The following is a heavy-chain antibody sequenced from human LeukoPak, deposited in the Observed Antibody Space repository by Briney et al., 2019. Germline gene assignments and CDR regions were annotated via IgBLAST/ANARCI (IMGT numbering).Heavy chain of an antibody. D-gene: IGHD1-26*01. Sequence: GGSLRLSCAASGFTFNIYTMSWVRQAPGKGLEWVSAIVGNGVTFYTDSVKGRFTISRDNAKNTLYLQMNSLRADDTAIYYCAKGGEQWELYDYWGQGTLVTVSS. CDR3: AKGGEQWELYDY. V-gene: IGHV3-23*01. J-gene: IGHJ4*02. CDR2: IVGNGVT. CDR1: GFTFNIYT.